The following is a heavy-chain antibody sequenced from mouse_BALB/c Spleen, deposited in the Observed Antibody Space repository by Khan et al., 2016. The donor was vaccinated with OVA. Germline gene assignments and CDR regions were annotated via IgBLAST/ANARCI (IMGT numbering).Heavy chain of an antibody. D-gene: IGHD2-4*01. CDR2: INPSNGGT. J-gene: IGHJ3*01. Sequence: VQLQQSGAELVKPGASVKLSCKASGYTFTSYYMYWVKQRPGQGLEWIGGINPSNGGTNFNEKFKSKATLTVDKSSSTAYMQLSSLTCEDSAVYSCTRGRAWATMISWFAYWGQGTLVTVSA. CDR1: GYTFTSYY. CDR3: TRGRAWATMISWFAY. V-gene: IGHV1S81*02.